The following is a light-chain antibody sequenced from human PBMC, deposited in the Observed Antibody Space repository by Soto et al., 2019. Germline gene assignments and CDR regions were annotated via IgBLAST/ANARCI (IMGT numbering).Light chain of an antibody. CDR3: CSYAGSSTVV. V-gene: IGLV2-23*01. Sequence: QSALTQPASVSGSPGQSITISCTGTSSDVGSYNLVSWYQQLPGKAPKLMIYEDTKRPSGVSNRFSGSKSGNTASLTSSGLQAEDEANYYCCSYAGSSTVVFGGGTKLTVL. CDR1: SSDVGSYNL. J-gene: IGLJ2*01. CDR2: EDT.